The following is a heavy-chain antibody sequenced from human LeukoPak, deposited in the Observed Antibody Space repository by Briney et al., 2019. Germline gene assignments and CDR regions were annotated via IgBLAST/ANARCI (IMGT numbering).Heavy chain of an antibody. Sequence: SETLSLTCTVSGGSISSYYWSWIRQPPGKGLEWIGYIYYSGSTNYNPSLESRVTISVDTSKNQFSLKLSSVTAADTAVYYCARGRYYDFWSGYFGFDYWGQGTLVTVSS. J-gene: IGHJ4*02. CDR1: GGSISSYY. CDR2: IYYSGST. CDR3: ARGRYYDFWSGYFGFDY. V-gene: IGHV4-59*01. D-gene: IGHD3-3*01.